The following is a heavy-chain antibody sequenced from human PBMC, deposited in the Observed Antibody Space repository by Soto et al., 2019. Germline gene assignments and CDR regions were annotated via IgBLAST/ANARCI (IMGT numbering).Heavy chain of an antibody. V-gene: IGHV1-8*01. CDR2: MNPNSGNT. CDR3: SAWQQLLLQVDEDYYMDV. CDR1: GYTFTSYD. Sequence: ASVKVSCKASGYTFTSYDINWVRQATGQGLEWMGWMNPNSGNTGYAQKFQGRVTMTRNTSISTAYMELSSLRSEDTAVYYCSAWQQLLLQVDEDYYMDVWGKGTTVTVSS. D-gene: IGHD6-13*01. J-gene: IGHJ6*03.